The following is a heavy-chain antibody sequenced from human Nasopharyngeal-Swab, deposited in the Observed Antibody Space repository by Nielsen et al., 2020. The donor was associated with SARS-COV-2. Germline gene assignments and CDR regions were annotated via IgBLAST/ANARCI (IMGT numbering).Heavy chain of an antibody. D-gene: IGHD3-22*01. CDR3: ARFTAGGYYDSSGYYYWYFDL. Sequence: ASVKVSCKASGYTFTSYGISWVRQAPGQGLEWMGWISAYNGNTNYAQKLQGRVTVTTDTSTSTAYMELRSLRSDDTAVYYCARFTAGGYYDSSGYYYWYFDLWGRGTLVTVSS. V-gene: IGHV1-18*01. CDR1: GYTFTSYG. J-gene: IGHJ2*01. CDR2: ISAYNGNT.